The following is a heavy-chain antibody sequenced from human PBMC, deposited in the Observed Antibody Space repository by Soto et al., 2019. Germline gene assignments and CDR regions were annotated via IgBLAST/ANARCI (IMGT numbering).Heavy chain of an antibody. D-gene: IGHD2-15*01. CDR1: GFTFSNVW. J-gene: IGHJ4*02. V-gene: IGHV3-15*01. CDR2: IKRRADGGTT. Sequence: EVQLVESGGGLVKPGGSLSLSCAASGFTFSNVWMSWVRQAPGKGLEWVGRIKRRADGGTTDYATPVRGRFTVSRDDSKNTLYLQMNSLKTEDTAVYYCTAGYCSGGSSYSVVYWGQGTLVTVSS. CDR3: TAGYCSGGSSYSVVY.